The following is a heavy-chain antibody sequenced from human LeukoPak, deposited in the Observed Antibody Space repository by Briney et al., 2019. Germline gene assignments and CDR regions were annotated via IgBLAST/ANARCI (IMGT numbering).Heavy chain of an antibody. V-gene: IGHV1-46*02. Sequence: ASVKVSCKASPYTFDKYYIHWVRQAPGQGLEWMGVINPSGRSTSYAQQLQGRVTVTRDTSTSTVYMDLSSLRSEDSAVYYCARDSLELQRRNWFDPWGQGTLVTVSS. CDR2: INPSGRST. D-gene: IGHD1-7*01. J-gene: IGHJ5*02. CDR3: ARDSLELQRRNWFDP. CDR1: PYTFDKYY.